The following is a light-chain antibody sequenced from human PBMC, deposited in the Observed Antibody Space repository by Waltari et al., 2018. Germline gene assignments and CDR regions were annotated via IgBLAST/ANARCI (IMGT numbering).Light chain of an antibody. J-gene: IGLJ2*01. CDR2: EVT. Sequence: QSALTKPASVSGAPGQSLTISCTGSPTDVASHGHVSWYQHHPGKAPTLIIYEVTDRPSGISNRVSASKSDDTASLTISGLQPEDEATYYCSSCSYEPTTTVIFGGGTKVTVL. CDR3: SSCSYEPTTTVI. V-gene: IGLV2-14*01. CDR1: PTDVASHGH.